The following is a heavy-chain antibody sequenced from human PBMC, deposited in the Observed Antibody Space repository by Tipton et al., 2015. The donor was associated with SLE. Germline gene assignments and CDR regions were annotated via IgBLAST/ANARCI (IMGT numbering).Heavy chain of an antibody. CDR3: ARAPLTAPYFDY. Sequence: LRLSCRVSGGSISSGGYFWSWIRQHPGKGLEWIGYIYYNGATHYNPSLRSRVTLSVDTSQNHFSLNLSSVTAADTAVYYCARAPLTAPYFDYWGQGALVTVSS. CDR1: GGSISSGGYF. D-gene: IGHD2-21*02. V-gene: IGHV4-31*03. CDR2: IYYNGAT. J-gene: IGHJ4*02.